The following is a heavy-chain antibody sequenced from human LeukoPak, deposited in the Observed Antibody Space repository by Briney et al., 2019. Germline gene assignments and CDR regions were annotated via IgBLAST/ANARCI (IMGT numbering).Heavy chain of an antibody. D-gene: IGHD6-13*01. CDR2: INHSGST. V-gene: IGHV4-34*01. J-gene: IGHJ5*02. CDR3: ASASQYSSSWYRGWWFDP. Sequence: SETLSLTCAVYGGSFSGYYWSWIRQPPGKGLEWIGEINHSGSTKYNPSLKSRVTISVDTSKNQFSLKLSSVTAADTAVYYCASASQYSSSWYRGWWFDPWGQGTLVTVSS. CDR1: GGSFSGYY.